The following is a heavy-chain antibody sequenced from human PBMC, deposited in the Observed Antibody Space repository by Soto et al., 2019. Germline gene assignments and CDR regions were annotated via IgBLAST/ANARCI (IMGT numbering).Heavy chain of an antibody. J-gene: IGHJ3*02. CDR3: ARRQSIYGSGSYAFDI. V-gene: IGHV3-66*04. CDR2: IYSGGST. Sequence: GESLKISCAASGFTVSSNYMSWVRQAPGKGLEWVSVIYSGGSTYYADSVKGRFTISRDNSKNTLYLQMNSLRAEDTAVYYCARRQSIYGSGSYAFDIWGQGTMVTVSS. D-gene: IGHD3-10*01. CDR1: GFTVSSNY.